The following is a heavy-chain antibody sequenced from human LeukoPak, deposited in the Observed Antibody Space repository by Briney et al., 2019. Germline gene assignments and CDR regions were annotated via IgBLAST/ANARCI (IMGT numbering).Heavy chain of an antibody. CDR1: GYTFTSYA. D-gene: IGHD7-27*01. J-gene: IGHJ4*02. V-gene: IGHV1-3*01. CDR3: AGGETGDKYYFDY. Sequence: ASVKVSCKASGYTFTSYAMHWVRQAPGQRLEWMGWINAGNGNTKYSQKFQGRVTITRDTSASTAYMELSSLRSEDTAVYYCAGGETGDKYYFDYWGQGTLVTVSS. CDR2: INAGNGNT.